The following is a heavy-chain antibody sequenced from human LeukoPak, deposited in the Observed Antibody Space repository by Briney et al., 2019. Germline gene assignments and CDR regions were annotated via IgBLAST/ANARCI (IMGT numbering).Heavy chain of an antibody. D-gene: IGHD1-26*01. CDR1: GYSENFYG. Sequence: ASVKVSCKTSGYSENFYGITWVRQVAGQGLEWMGWISAQHGQTEYAPNSQDRVTMTTDTSTSTAYMELRSLRSDDTAVYYCARVEGGWDFLLDYWGQGTLVTVSS. CDR3: ARVEGGWDFLLDY. CDR2: ISAQHGQT. J-gene: IGHJ4*02. V-gene: IGHV1-18*01.